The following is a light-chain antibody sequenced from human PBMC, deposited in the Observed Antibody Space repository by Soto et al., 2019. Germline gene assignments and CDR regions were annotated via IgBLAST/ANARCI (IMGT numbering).Light chain of an antibody. V-gene: IGLV1-44*01. CDR1: SSNIGRNT. CDR3: AAWDDSLTGWV. Sequence: QAVVTQPPSASGTPGQRVTMSCSGRSSNIGRNTVNWYQQLPRTAPKVVIYANNQRPSWVPDRFSGSKSGTSASLAISGLQSGDEADYFCAAWDDSLTGWVFGGGTKVTVL. CDR2: ANN. J-gene: IGLJ3*02.